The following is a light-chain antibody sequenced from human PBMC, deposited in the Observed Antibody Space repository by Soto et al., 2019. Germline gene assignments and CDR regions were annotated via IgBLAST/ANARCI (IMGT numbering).Light chain of an antibody. J-gene: IGLJ1*01. Sequence: QSALTQPASVFGSPGQSITISCTGTSSDVGGYNYVSWYQQHPGKAPKLMIYDVSNRPSGVSNRFSGSKSGNTASLSISGLQAEDEADYYCSSYTSSSTRVFGTGTQLTVL. CDR1: SSDVGGYNY. CDR2: DVS. CDR3: SSYTSSSTRV. V-gene: IGLV2-14*01.